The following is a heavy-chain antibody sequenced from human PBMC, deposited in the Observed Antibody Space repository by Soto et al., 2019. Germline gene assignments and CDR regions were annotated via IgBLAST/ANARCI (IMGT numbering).Heavy chain of an antibody. CDR3: ARDPTWERSDL. V-gene: IGHV1-18*01. CDR2: MSAYNGNT. Sequence: QVQLVQSGAEVKKPGASVKVSCKASGYTFTSYGISWVRQAPGQGLEWMGWMSAYNGNTNYAQKLQGRVTMTTDTSTSTAYMELRRLRCDDTSGYYWARDPTWERSDLWGRGTLVTVSS. D-gene: IGHD3-16*01. J-gene: IGHJ2*01. CDR1: GYTFTSYG.